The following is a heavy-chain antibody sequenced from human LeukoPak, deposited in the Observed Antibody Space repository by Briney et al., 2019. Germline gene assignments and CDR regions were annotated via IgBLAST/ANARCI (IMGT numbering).Heavy chain of an antibody. CDR1: GYTFTSYG. D-gene: IGHD1-20*01. J-gene: IGHJ3*02. CDR3: AKSSTHRYNWKSGRLHDTFDI. Sequence: GASVKVSCKASGYTFTSYGISWVRQAPGQGLEWMGWISGYNGHTNYAQKLQGRVTMTTDKSTSTAYMELRSLRSDDTAVYYCAKSSTHRYNWKSGRLHDTFDIWGQGTMVTVSS. V-gene: IGHV1-18*01. CDR2: ISGYNGHT.